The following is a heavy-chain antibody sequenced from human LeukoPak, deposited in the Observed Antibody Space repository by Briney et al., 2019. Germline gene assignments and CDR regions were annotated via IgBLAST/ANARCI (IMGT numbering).Heavy chain of an antibody. CDR3: ARCGYGDYGDY. J-gene: IGHJ4*02. CDR1: GFTFSDYY. Sequence: GGSLRLSCAASGFTFSDYYMSWIRQAPGKGLAWVSYISSSSSYTNYADSVKGRFTISRDNAKNSLYLQMNSLRAEDTAVYYCARCGYGDYGDYWGQGTLVTVSS. D-gene: IGHD4-17*01. V-gene: IGHV3-11*06. CDR2: ISSSSSYT.